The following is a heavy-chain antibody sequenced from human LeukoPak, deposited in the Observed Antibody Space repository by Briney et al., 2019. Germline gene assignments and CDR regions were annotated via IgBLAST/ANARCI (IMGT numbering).Heavy chain of an antibody. V-gene: IGHV1-18*01. CDR2: ISAYNGNT. D-gene: IGHD6-19*01. J-gene: IGHJ4*02. Sequence: ASVKVSCKAAGYTFTSYGISWVRQAPGQGLEGMGWISAYNGNTNYAQKLRGRVTMTTDTSTSTAYMELRSVRADDTAVYYCARDGASSGWVDYWGQGTLVTVSS. CDR1: GYTFTSYG. CDR3: ARDGASSGWVDY.